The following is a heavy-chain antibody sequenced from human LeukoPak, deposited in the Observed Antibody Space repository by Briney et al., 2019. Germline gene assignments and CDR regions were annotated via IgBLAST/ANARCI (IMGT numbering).Heavy chain of an antibody. D-gene: IGHD1-1*01. Sequence: GGSLRLSCAASGFTFSSYSMNWVRQAPGKGLEWVSSISSSSSYIYYADSVKGRFTISRDNAKNSLYLQMNSLRAEDTAVYYCARGARGYNWNDGGSCYYYYYMDVWGKGTTVTVSS. CDR3: ARGARGYNWNDGGSCYYYYYMDV. CDR1: GFTFSSYS. V-gene: IGHV3-21*01. J-gene: IGHJ6*03. CDR2: ISSSSSYI.